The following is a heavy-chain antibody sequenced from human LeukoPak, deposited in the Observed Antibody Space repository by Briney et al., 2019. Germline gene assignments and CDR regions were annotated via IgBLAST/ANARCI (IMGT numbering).Heavy chain of an antibody. D-gene: IGHD5-12*01. CDR1: KFSFSDYA. J-gene: IGHJ4*02. V-gene: IGHV3-30-3*01. CDR3: ARDRNWLRDFDY. CDR2: ISYDGSNE. Sequence: PGGSLRLSCAASKFSFSDYAMHWVRQAPGKGLEWVAIISYDGSNEHYADSVKGRFTISRDNSKNTLYLQMNSLRGDDTAVYYCARDRNWLRDFDYWGQGALVTVSS.